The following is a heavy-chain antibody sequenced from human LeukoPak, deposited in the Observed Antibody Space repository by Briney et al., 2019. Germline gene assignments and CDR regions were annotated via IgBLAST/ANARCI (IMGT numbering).Heavy chain of an antibody. V-gene: IGHV4-34*01. CDR3: ATYVGYCSSTSCYVPIWDYYYMDV. D-gene: IGHD2-2*01. CDR1: GGSFSGYY. J-gene: IGHJ6*03. Sequence: SETLSRTCAVYGGSFSGYYWSWIRQPPGKGLEWIGEINHSGSTNYNPSLKSRVTISVDTSKNQFSLKLSSVTAADTAVYYCATYVGYCSSTSCYVPIWDYYYMDVWGKGTAVTVSS. CDR2: INHSGST.